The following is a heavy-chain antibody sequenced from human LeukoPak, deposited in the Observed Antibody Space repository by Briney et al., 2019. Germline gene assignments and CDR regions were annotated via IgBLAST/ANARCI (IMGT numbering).Heavy chain of an antibody. Sequence: PSETLSLTCTVSGGSISSYYWSWIRQPAGKGLERIGRIYTSGSTNYNPSLKSRVTMSVDTSKKQISLKLTSVTAADTAVYYCAAVDTVMDDSYYIDFWGQGTLVAVSS. J-gene: IGHJ4*02. CDR1: GGSISSYY. CDR2: IYTSGST. V-gene: IGHV4-4*07. CDR3: AAVDTVMDDSYYIDF. D-gene: IGHD5-18*01.